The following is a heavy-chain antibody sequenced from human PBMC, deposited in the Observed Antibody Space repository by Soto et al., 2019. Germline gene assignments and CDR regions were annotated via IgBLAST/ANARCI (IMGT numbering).Heavy chain of an antibody. J-gene: IGHJ6*02. Sequence: GGSLRLSCAASGFTFSNAWMNWVRQAPGKGLEWVGRIKSKTDGGTTDYAAPVEGRFTISRDDSRNTLYLQMNSLKTEDTAVYYCTTISRFDYYGMDVWGQGTTVTVSS. D-gene: IGHD3-3*01. V-gene: IGHV3-15*07. CDR1: GFTFSNAW. CDR2: IKSKTDGGTT. CDR3: TTISRFDYYGMDV.